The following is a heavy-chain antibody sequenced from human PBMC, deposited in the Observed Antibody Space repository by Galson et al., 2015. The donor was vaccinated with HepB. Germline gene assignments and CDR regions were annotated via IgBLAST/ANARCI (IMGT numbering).Heavy chain of an antibody. CDR3: ARLGRSYYYDSSGHFDY. CDR1: GGSISSSSYY. D-gene: IGHD3-22*01. CDR2: IYYSGSP. J-gene: IGHJ4*02. Sequence: SETLSLTCTVSGGSISSSSYYWGWIRQPPGKGLEWIGSIYYSGSPYYNPSLKSRVTISVDTSKNQFSLKLSSVTAADTAVYYCARLGRSYYYDSSGHFDYWGQGTLITVSS. V-gene: IGHV4-39*01.